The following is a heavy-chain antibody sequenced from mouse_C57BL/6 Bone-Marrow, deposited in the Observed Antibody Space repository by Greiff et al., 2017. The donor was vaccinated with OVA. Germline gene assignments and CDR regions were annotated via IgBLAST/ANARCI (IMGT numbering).Heavy chain of an antibody. CDR2: LYPGDGDT. V-gene: IGHV1-82*01. Sequence: VPLQQSGPELVKPGASVTISCKASGYAFSSSWLNWVKQRPGKGLEWIGRLYPGDGDTNSNGKFTGTATLTADKSSSTAYMQLSSRTSEDSAVYIGAREGDGYDAAYFDYWGQGTTLTVSS. CDR1: GYAFSSSW. J-gene: IGHJ2*01. D-gene: IGHD2-2*01. CDR3: AREGDGYDAAYFDY.